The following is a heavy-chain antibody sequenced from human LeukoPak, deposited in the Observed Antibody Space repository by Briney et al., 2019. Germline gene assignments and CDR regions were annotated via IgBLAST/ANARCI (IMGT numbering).Heavy chain of an antibody. V-gene: IGHV1-69*01. CDR3: AEITMVRGPLSG. Sequence: ASVKVSCKASRGTFSSYAISWVRQAPGQGLEWMGGIIPIFGKANYAQKFQGRVTITADESTSTAYMELSSLRSEDTAVYYCAEITMVRGPLSGWGQGTLVTVSS. CDR2: IIPIFGKA. J-gene: IGHJ4*02. D-gene: IGHD3-10*01. CDR1: RGTFSSYA.